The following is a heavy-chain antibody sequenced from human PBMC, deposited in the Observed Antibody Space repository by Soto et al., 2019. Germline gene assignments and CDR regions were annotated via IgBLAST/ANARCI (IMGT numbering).Heavy chain of an antibody. CDR2: IVVGSGDT. Sequence: SVKVSCKASGFTFSSSAVQWVRQARGQRLEWIGWIVVGSGDTNYAQNFQERVTITRDMSTSTAYMELSSLKSDDTAVYYCAAEAPVLRFLEGDHHYYGMGVWGQGTTGTVSS. CDR1: GFTFSSSA. J-gene: IGHJ6*02. CDR3: AAEAPVLRFLEGDHHYYGMGV. D-gene: IGHD3-3*01. V-gene: IGHV1-58*01.